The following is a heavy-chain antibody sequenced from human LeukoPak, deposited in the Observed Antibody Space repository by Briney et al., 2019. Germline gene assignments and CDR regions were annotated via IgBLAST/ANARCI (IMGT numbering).Heavy chain of an antibody. CDR1: GYSISSGYY. CDR3: ARLNAFDI. Sequence: PSKTLSLTCAVSGYSISSGYYWGWIRQPPGKGLEWIGSIYHSGSTYYNPSLKSRDTISVDTSKNQFSLKLSSVTAADTAVYYCARLNAFDIWGQGTMVTVSS. D-gene: IGHD3-16*01. J-gene: IGHJ3*02. CDR2: IYHSGST. V-gene: IGHV4-38-2*01.